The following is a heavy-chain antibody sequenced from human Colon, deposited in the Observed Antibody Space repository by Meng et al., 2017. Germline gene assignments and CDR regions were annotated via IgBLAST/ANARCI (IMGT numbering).Heavy chain of an antibody. Sequence: GSLRLSCAASGFTFSSYSMNWVRQAPGKGLEWVSSISSSSSYIYYADSVKGRFTISRDNAKNSLYLQMNSLRAEDTAVYYCAASDSSSWYYFDYWGQGTLVTVSS. CDR2: ISSSSSYI. CDR3: AASDSSSWYYFDY. J-gene: IGHJ4*02. V-gene: IGHV3-21*01. D-gene: IGHD6-13*01. CDR1: GFTFSSYS.